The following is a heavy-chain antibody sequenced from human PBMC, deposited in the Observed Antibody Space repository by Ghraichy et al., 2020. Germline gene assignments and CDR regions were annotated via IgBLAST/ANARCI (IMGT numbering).Heavy chain of an antibody. CDR3: ARSHPGGYSYGYYYYGMDV. CDR1: GGTFSSYA. Sequence: SVKVSCKASGGTFSSYAISWVRQAPGQGLEWMGGIIPIFGTANYAQKFQGRVTITADESTSTAYMELSSLRSEDTAVYYCARSHPGGYSYGYYYYGMDVWGQGTTVTVSS. J-gene: IGHJ6*02. D-gene: IGHD5-18*01. V-gene: IGHV1-69*13. CDR2: IIPIFGTA.